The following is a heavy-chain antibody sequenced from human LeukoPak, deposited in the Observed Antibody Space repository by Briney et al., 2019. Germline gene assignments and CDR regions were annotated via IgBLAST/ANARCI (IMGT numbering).Heavy chain of an antibody. J-gene: IGHJ4*02. CDR1: GDSISNYH. CDR3: TTVWGRDDN. CDR2: VYPSGHI. Sequence: SETLSLTCSVSGDSISNYHWAWTRQPPGKGLEWIGQVYPSGHIKCNPYLQSRVTMSVDSSKNQFSLKLTSVTSADTAMYYCTTVWGRDDNWGQRTLVTVSS. V-gene: IGHV4-59*01. D-gene: IGHD7-27*01.